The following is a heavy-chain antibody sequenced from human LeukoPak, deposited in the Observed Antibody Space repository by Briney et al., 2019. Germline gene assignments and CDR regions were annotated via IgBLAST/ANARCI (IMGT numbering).Heavy chain of an antibody. Sequence: SETLSLTCTVSGGSISSYYWSWIRQPPGKGLEWIGYIYYSGSTNYNPSLKSRVTISVDTSKNQFSLKLSSVTAADTAVYYCARVSSGWNYGIDYWGQGTLVTVSS. D-gene: IGHD1-7*01. CDR2: IYYSGST. J-gene: IGHJ4*02. CDR3: ARVSSGWNYGIDY. V-gene: IGHV4-59*01. CDR1: GGSISSYY.